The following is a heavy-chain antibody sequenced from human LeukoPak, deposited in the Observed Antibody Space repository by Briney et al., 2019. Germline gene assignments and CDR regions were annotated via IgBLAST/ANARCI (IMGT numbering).Heavy chain of an antibody. CDR1: GFTFNNYW. CDR3: ARDVGIAVAGGLSNY. V-gene: IGHV3-7*01. D-gene: IGHD6-19*01. J-gene: IGHJ4*02. CDR2: IKQDASEK. Sequence: PGGSLRLSCAASGFTFNNYWMSWVRQAPGKGLEWVANIKQDASEKYYVDSVKGRFTISRDNAKNSLYLQMNSLRAEDTAVYYCARDVGIAVAGGLSNYWGQGTLVTVS.